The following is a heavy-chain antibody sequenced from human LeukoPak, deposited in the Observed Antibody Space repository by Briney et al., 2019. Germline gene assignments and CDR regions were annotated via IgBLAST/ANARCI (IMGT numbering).Heavy chain of an antibody. CDR1: GGSISSYY. D-gene: IGHD3-10*01. CDR3: ARETMVRFDP. Sequence: SETLSLTCTVSGGSISSYYWSWIRQPPGKGLEWIGYIYYSGSTNYNPSLKSRVTISVDTSKSQFPLKLSSVTAADTAVYYCARETMVRFDPWGQGTLVTVSS. J-gene: IGHJ5*02. CDR2: IYYSGST. V-gene: IGHV4-59*01.